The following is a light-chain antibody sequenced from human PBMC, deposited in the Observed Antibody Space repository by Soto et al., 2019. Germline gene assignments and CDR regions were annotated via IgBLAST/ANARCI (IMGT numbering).Light chain of an antibody. CDR3: QQYTSFSWS. CDR1: ESVFSW. V-gene: IGKV1-5*01. J-gene: IGKJ1*01. Sequence: DIQMTQCPSTLSASVGDRVTITCRASESVFSWLAWYQQKPGQAPKLLIYDASTLEGGVPSRFSGSGSGTEFTLTIGGLQPDDFVTYHCQQYTSFSWSFGQGTKVEVK. CDR2: DAS.